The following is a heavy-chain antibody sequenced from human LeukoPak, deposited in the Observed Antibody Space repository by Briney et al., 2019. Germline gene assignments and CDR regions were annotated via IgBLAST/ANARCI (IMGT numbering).Heavy chain of an antibody. V-gene: IGHV3-23*01. CDR3: AKDVGVIIADY. D-gene: IGHD3-3*01. J-gene: IGHJ4*02. CDR1: GFTFSDYA. CDR2: VDKRGAST. Sequence: GGSLRLSCGASGFTFSDYAMCWVRQAPGKGLEWVATVDKRGASTHYADSVMGRFTISRDNSKNTLYLQMNSLRADDTAVYYCAKDVGVIIADYWGQGTLVTVSS.